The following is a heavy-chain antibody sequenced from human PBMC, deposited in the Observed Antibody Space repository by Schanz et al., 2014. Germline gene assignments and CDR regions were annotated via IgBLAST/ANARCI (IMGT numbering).Heavy chain of an antibody. CDR2: IYSRGSS. D-gene: IGHD5-12*01. Sequence: QVQLQESGPGLVKPSQTLSLTCTVSGGSISSATYYWSWVRQPAGKGLEWIGRIYSRGSSTYNPSRKGRVTIPIATSNNQSSRKLNSVTAADTAVYYCARGGSVATIAPYTWFDPWGQGALVTVSS. CDR1: GGSISSATYY. CDR3: ARGGSVATIAPYTWFDP. J-gene: IGHJ5*02. V-gene: IGHV4-61*02.